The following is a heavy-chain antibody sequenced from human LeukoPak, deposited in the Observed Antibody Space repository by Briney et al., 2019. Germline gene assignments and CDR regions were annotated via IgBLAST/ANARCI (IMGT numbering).Heavy chain of an antibody. CDR1: GFTFSSYA. V-gene: IGHV3-30*14. CDR3: ARVLIGPSSSWQDY. J-gene: IGHJ4*02. D-gene: IGHD6-13*01. CDR2: ISYDGSNK. Sequence: GGSLRLSCAASGFTFSSYAMHWVRQAPGKGLEWVAVISYDGSNKYYADSVKGRFTISRDNSKNTLYLQMNSLRAEDTAVYYCARVLIGPSSSWQDYWGQGTLVTVSS.